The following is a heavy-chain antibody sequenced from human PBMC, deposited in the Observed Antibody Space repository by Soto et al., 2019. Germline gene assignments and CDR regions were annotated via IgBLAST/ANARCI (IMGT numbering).Heavy chain of an antibody. CDR2: ISGSGGST. Sequence: EVQLLESGGGLVQPGGSLRLSCAASGFTFSSYVISWVRQAPGKGLEWVSGISGSGGSTYYADSVKGRFTISRDNSKDTLYLQMNSLRAEDTDVYYCAKESSRGWVDYWGQGTLVTVSS. CDR1: GFTFSSYV. V-gene: IGHV3-23*01. CDR3: AKESSRGWVDY. J-gene: IGHJ4*02. D-gene: IGHD6-19*01.